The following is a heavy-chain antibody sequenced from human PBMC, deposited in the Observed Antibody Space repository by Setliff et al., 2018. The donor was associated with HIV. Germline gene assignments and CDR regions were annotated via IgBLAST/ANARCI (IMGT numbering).Heavy chain of an antibody. J-gene: IGHJ5*02. CDR1: GGSFGVYR. Sequence: PETMSLTCTISGGSFGVYRWSWIRQSAGRGLEWIGRIDSSGTTDYTPSLKGRVAISVDTSRNQFSLRVTSVTAADTAVYFCARDRHSSGLGSYGPWGPGILVTVSS. V-gene: IGHV4-4*07. CDR3: ARDRHSSGLGSYGP. CDR2: IDSSGTT. D-gene: IGHD3-10*01.